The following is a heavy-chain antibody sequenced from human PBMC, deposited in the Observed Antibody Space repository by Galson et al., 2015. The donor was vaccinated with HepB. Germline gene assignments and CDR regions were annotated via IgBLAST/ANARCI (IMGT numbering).Heavy chain of an antibody. CDR2: ISYDGTNK. D-gene: IGHD2-21*02. CDR1: GFTFSSYG. CDR3: AKPVVVTADPYYFDY. Sequence: SLRLSCAASGFTFSSYGMHWVRQAPGKGLEWVAVISYDGTNKYYADSVKGRFTISRDNSKNTLYLQMNSLRAEDTAVYSCAKPVVVTADPYYFDYWGQGTLVTVSS. J-gene: IGHJ4*02. V-gene: IGHV3-30*18.